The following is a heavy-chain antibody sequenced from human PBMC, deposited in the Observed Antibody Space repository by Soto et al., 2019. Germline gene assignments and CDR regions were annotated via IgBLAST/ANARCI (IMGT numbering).Heavy chain of an antibody. Sequence: SQTLSLTCAISGDSVSSNSVAWSWIGQSPSRGLEWLGRTYYRSKWYNDYAVFVKGRITINPDTSKNQFSLQLNSVTPEDTAVYYWAMAEGSGGYPQWGEGSLVTFTS. J-gene: IGHJ4*02. CDR3: AMAEGSGGYPQ. D-gene: IGHD3-10*01. CDR1: GDSVSSNSVA. CDR2: TYYRSKWYN. V-gene: IGHV6-1*01.